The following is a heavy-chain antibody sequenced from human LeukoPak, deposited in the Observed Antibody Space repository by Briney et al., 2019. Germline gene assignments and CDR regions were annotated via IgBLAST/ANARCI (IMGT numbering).Heavy chain of an antibody. D-gene: IGHD3-22*01. J-gene: IGHJ3*02. CDR1: GYTFTGYY. CDR2: INPNSGDT. CDR3: AREHSSGYYFDAFDI. V-gene: IGHV1-2*02. Sequence: ASVKVSCTASGYTFTGYYMHWVRQAPGQGLEWMGWINPNSGDTYYAQKFQGRVTMTRDTSISTAYMELSRLRSDDTAVYYCAREHSSGYYFDAFDIWGQGTMVTVSS.